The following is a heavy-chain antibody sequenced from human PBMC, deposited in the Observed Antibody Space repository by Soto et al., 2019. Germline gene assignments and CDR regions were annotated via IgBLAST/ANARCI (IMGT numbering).Heavy chain of an antibody. V-gene: IGHV4-30-2*01. CDR2: IYHSGST. J-gene: IGHJ4*02. CDR1: GGSISSGGYS. D-gene: IGHD4-4*01. Sequence: NPSETLSLTCAVSGGSISSGGYSWSWIRQPPGKGLEWIGYIYHSGSTYYNPSLKSRVTISVDRSKNQFSLKLSSVTAADTAVYYCARRGTVTHFDYWGQGTLVTVSS. CDR3: ARRGTVTHFDY.